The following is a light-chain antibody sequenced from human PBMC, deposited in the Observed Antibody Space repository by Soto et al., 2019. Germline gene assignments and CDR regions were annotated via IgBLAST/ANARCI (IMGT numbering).Light chain of an antibody. CDR3: SSYGGSNTVV. V-gene: IGLV2-8*01. CDR2: EVS. J-gene: IGLJ2*01. Sequence: QSALTQPPSASGSPGQSVTISCTGSSSDVGGYNYVTWYQQHPGKAPKLMIYEVSKRPSGVPDSLSGSKSGNTASLTVSGLQAEDEADYYCSSYGGSNTVVFGRWTKLTVL. CDR1: SSDVGGYNY.